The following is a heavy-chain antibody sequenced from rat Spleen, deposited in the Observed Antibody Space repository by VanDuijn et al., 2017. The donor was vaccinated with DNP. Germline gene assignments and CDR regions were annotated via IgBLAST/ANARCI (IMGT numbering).Heavy chain of an antibody. V-gene: IGHV2S12*01. CDR3: TRSGYPHGIDV. D-gene: IGHD2-2*01. CDR2: ISSGGDT. J-gene: IGHJ4*01. Sequence: VQLVESGGGLVQPGRSLKLSCAASGFTFGDYYMSWVRQPPGKGLEWIAAISSGGDTYYESALKSRLSISRDTSKSQVFLKMNSLQTEDTAIYFCTRSGYPHGIDVWGQGTPVTVSS. CDR1: GFTFGDYY.